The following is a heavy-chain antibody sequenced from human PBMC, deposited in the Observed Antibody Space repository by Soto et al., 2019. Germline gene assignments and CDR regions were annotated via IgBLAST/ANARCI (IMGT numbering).Heavy chain of an antibody. Sequence: QVQLVPSGAVVKKPGSSVKVSCKASGGTFSSYASSWVRPAPAQGLESMAGIIPVFGTANYAQKFKGRVTITADKSTSAAYMELSSMRSKNTAVYYCARDAINIFEVDRVSWGHGALDTVST. CDR2: IIPVFGTA. J-gene: IGHJ5*01. CDR1: GGTFSSYA. V-gene: IGHV1-69*06. CDR3: ARDAINIFEVDRVS. D-gene: IGHD3-3*02.